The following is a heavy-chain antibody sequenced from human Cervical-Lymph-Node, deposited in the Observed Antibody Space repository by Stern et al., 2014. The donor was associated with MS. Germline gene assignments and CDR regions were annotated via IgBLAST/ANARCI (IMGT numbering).Heavy chain of an antibody. CDR3: ARRDYYDSSGYYGDAFDI. V-gene: IGHV1-69*01. CDR1: GGTFSSYA. CDR2: SITMVGTT. J-gene: IGHJ3*02. Sequence: QVQLVQAGAEVKKPGSSVKVSCKASGGTFSSYAITWVRQAPGRGREWMGESITMVGTTKYAHKFQGRVTIIADGFTTTAYMELSSLRSEDTAVYYCARRDYYDSSGYYGDAFDIWGQGTMVTVSS. D-gene: IGHD3-22*01.